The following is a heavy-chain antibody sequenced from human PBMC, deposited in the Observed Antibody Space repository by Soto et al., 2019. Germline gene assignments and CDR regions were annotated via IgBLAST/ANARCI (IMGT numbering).Heavy chain of an antibody. CDR2: INPNSGGT. V-gene: IGHV1-2*02. CDR3: ARVRTYYYGSGRLNQGWFDP. Sequence: ASVKVSCKASGYTFTGYYMHWVRQAPGQGLEWMGWINPNSGGTNYAQKFQGRVTMTRDTSISTAYMELSRLRSDDTAVYYCARVRTYYYGSGRLNQGWFDPWGQGTLVTVSS. J-gene: IGHJ5*02. D-gene: IGHD3-10*01. CDR1: GYTFTGYY.